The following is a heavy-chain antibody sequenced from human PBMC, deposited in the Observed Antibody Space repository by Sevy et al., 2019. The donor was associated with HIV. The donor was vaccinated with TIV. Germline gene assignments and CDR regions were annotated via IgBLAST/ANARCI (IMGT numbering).Heavy chain of an antibody. D-gene: IGHD2-15*01. CDR1: GFTFSSYC. V-gene: IGHV3-33*01. CDR3: ARDQGYCSGGSCYPPLAPYGMDV. J-gene: IGHJ6*02. CDR2: IWYDGSNK. Sequence: GGSLRLSCAASGFTFSSYCMHWVRQAPGKGLEWVAVIWYDGSNKYYADSVKGRFTISRDNSKNTLYLQMNSLRAEDTAVYYCARDQGYCSGGSCYPPLAPYGMDVWGQGTTVTVSS.